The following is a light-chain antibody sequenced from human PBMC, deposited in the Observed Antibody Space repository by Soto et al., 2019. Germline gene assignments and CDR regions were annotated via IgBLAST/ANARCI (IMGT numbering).Light chain of an antibody. CDR3: QQYNSWT. Sequence: LTQSPGTLALSPRERATLSCRASQSVSSSYLAWYQQKPGQAPRLLISGASTGATGIPARFSGSGSGTEFTLTISSLQPDDFATYYCQQYNSWTFGQGTKVDIK. J-gene: IGKJ1*01. V-gene: IGKV3-20*01. CDR2: GAS. CDR1: QSVSSSY.